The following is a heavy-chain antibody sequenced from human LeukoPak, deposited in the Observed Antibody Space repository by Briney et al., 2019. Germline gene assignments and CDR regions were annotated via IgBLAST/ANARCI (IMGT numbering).Heavy chain of an antibody. CDR1: GFTFSSYA. CDR2: ISGNGAGT. D-gene: IGHD3-10*01. Sequence: PGGSLRLSCAASGFTFSSYAMSWVRQAPGKGLEWVSTISGNGAGTYYADSVKGRFTISRDKSKNTLYLQMNSLRAEDTAVYYCAKDLGHYFYYFDFWGQGTLVTVSS. J-gene: IGHJ4*02. V-gene: IGHV3-23*01. CDR3: AKDLGHYFYYFDF.